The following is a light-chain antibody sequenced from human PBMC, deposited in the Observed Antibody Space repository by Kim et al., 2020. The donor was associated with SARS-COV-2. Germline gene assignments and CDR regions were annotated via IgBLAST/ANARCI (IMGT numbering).Light chain of an antibody. CDR1: QSVNTY. CDR3: QQRRKSIT. V-gene: IGKV3-11*01. J-gene: IGKJ5*01. CDR2: DAS. Sequence: SWSPGERATLSCRASQSVNTYLAWLQQKPGQAPRLLISDASNRAAGIPARFSGSGSGTDFTLTISSLEPEDFAVYYCQQRRKSITFGQGTRLEIK.